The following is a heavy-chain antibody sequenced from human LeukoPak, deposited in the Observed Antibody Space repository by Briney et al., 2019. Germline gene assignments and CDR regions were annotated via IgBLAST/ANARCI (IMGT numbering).Heavy chain of an antibody. CDR1: GYTFTSYD. D-gene: IGHD3-10*01. CDR3: ARGFYMVRGVILGY. CDR2: MNPNSGNT. J-gene: IGHJ4*02. V-gene: IGHV1-8*01. Sequence: ASVKVSCKASGYTFTSYDINWVRQATGQGLGWMGWMNPNSGNTGYAQEFQGRVTMTRNTSISTAYMELSSLRSEDTAVYYCARGFYMVRGVILGYWGQGTLVTVSS.